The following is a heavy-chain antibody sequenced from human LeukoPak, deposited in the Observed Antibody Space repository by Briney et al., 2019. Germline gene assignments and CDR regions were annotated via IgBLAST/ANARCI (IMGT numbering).Heavy chain of an antibody. CDR3: ARDRGFGQADV. J-gene: IGHJ6*04. D-gene: IGHD3-10*01. Sequence: GGSLRLSCAASGFTFSSYTMNWVRQAPGKGLEWVSGISWNSGSIGYADSVKGRFTISRDNAKNSLYLQMNSLRAEDTAVYYCARDRGFGQADVWGKGTTVTVSS. CDR1: GFTFSSYT. V-gene: IGHV3-9*01. CDR2: ISWNSGSI.